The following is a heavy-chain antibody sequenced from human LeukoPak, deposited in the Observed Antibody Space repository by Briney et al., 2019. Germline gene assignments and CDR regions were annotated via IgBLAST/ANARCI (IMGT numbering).Heavy chain of an antibody. J-gene: IGHJ4*02. D-gene: IGHD4-17*01. CDR3: AKDRTVTTGIIDY. Sequence: PGGSLRLSCAASGFTFSSYDMHWVRQAPDKGLEWVAFIRYDGGNEYYADSVKGRFTIPRDNSKNTLYLQLNSLRAEDTAVYYCAKDRTVTTGIIDYWGQGTLVTVSS. V-gene: IGHV3-30*02. CDR1: GFTFSSYD. CDR2: IRYDGGNE.